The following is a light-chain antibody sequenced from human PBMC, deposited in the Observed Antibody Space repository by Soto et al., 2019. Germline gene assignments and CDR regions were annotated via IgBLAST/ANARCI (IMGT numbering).Light chain of an antibody. V-gene: IGKV3-20*01. CDR3: QQYGSSPPIT. Sequence: EIVLTQSPGTLSLSPGERATLSCRASQSVSSSYLAWYQQKPGQAPRLLIYGASSRATGIPDRFSGSGSGKDFTLTSSRLEPEDFAVYYWQQYGSSPPITFGQGTRLEIK. J-gene: IGKJ5*01. CDR2: GAS. CDR1: QSVSSSY.